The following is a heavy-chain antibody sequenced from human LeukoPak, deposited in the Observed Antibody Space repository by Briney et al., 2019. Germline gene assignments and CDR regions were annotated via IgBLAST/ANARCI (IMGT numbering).Heavy chain of an antibody. CDR2: ISGSGTIT. CDR1: GFTFSNAW. J-gene: IGHJ4*02. D-gene: IGHD3-22*01. Sequence: GGSLRLSCAASGFTFSNAWMSWVRQAPGEGLEWVSGISGSGTITYYADPVKGRFTIARDNSKSTLFLEMSSLRAEDTAVYYCAKQTRYDTPAGGRGFDYWGQGTLVTVSS. V-gene: IGHV3-23*01. CDR3: AKQTRYDTPAGGRGFDY.